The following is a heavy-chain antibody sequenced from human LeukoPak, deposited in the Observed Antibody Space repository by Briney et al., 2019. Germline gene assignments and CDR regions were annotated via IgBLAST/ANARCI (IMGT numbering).Heavy chain of an antibody. V-gene: IGHV4-34*01. CDR1: GGSFSGYY. CDR2: INHSGST. CDR3: ARRSNWGGLYYYYCYMDV. Sequence: SETLSLTCAVYGGSFSGYYWSWIRQPPGKGLEWIGEINHSGSTNYNPSLKSRVTISVDTSKNQFSLKLSSVTAADTAVYYCARRSNWGGLYYYYCYMDVWGQGTLVTVSS. J-gene: IGHJ6*03. D-gene: IGHD7-27*01.